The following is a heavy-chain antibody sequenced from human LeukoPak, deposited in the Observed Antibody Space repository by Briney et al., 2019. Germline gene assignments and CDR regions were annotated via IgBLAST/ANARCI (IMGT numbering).Heavy chain of an antibody. V-gene: IGHV4-59*01. CDR1: GGSISRYY. D-gene: IGHD2-2*01. J-gene: IGHJ3*02. CDR2: IYYSGST. Sequence: SETLSLTCTVSGGSISRYYWSWIRQPPGKGLEWIGYIYYSGSTNYNPSLKSPFTISVDTSKNQFSLKLSSVTAADTAVYYCAREGGVPAAIGAAFDIWGQGTMVTVSS. CDR3: AREGGVPAAIGAAFDI.